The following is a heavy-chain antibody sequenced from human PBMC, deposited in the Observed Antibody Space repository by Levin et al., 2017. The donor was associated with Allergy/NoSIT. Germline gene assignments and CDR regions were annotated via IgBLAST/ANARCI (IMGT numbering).Heavy chain of an antibody. D-gene: IGHD3-10*01. CDR3: AKDMWGTGSGTYGMDV. V-gene: IGHV3-9*01. Sequence: GGSLRLSCAASGFTFDDYAMHWVRQAPGKGLEWVSGISWNSGSIGYADSVKGRFTISRDNAKNSLYLQMNSLRAEDTALYYCAKDMWGTGSGTYGMDVWGQGTTVTVSS. CDR2: ISWNSGSI. CDR1: GFTFDDYA. J-gene: IGHJ6*02.